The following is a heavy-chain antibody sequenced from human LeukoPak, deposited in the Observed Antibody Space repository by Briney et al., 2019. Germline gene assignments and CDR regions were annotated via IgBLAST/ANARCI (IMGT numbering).Heavy chain of an antibody. D-gene: IGHD6-19*01. CDR3: ARAPIAVAGTDY. CDR2: IIPIFGTA. CDR1: GYTFTSYG. J-gene: IGHJ4*02. Sequence: SVNVSCKASGYTFTSYGISWVRQAPGQGLEWMGGIIPIFGTANYAQKFQGRVTITADESTSTAYMELSSLRSDDTAVYYCARAPIAVAGTDYWGQGTLVTVSS. V-gene: IGHV1-69*13.